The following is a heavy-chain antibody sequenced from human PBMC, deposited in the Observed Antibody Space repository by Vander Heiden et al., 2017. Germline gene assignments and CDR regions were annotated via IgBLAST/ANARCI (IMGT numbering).Heavy chain of an antibody. CDR3: ARDAGDFWSGYYLSFDY. V-gene: IGHV3-48*02. D-gene: IGHD3-3*01. CDR1: GFTFSSYS. CDR2: ISSSSSTI. J-gene: IGHJ4*02. Sequence: EVQLVESGGGLVQPGGSLRLSCAAPGFTFSSYSINWVRQAPGKGLGWVSYISSSSSTIYYADSVKGRFTISRDNAKNSLYLQMNSLRDEDTAVYYCARDAGDFWSGYYLSFDYWGQGTLVTVSS.